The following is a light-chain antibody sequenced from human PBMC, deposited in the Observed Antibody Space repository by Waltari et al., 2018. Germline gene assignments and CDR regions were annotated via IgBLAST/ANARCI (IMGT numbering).Light chain of an antibody. Sequence: DIVMTQSPDSLAVSLGERAPINCKSRQSVLSSSNNKNFLAWFQPKPGQPPKVLIFWASARESGVPDRFSGSGSGTDFTLTISSLQAEDVAVYYCQQYYSSPLTFGGGTKVEIK. CDR1: QSVLSSSNNKNF. J-gene: IGKJ4*01. CDR3: QQYYSSPLT. CDR2: WAS. V-gene: IGKV4-1*01.